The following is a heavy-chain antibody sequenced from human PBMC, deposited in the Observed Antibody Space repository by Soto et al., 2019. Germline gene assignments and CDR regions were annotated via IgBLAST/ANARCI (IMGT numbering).Heavy chain of an antibody. CDR3: AKAVIVTSPRVFDL. Sequence: HPGGSLRLSCAASGFTFSSSGMSWVRQAPGKGPEWVAAISYSGDTTNYADSVKGRLTISRDNPKNTLYLRMNSLRAEDTAIYYCAKAVIVTSPRVFDLWGQGTMVTVSS. CDR1: GFTFSSSG. J-gene: IGHJ3*01. D-gene: IGHD3-16*02. CDR2: ISYSGDTT. V-gene: IGHV3-23*01.